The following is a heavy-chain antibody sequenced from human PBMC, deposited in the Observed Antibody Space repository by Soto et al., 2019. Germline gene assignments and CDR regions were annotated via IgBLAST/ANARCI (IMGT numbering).Heavy chain of an antibody. CDR2: INAGHGNT. J-gene: IGHJ4*02. D-gene: IGHD3-3*01. CDR1: GYTLTSHA. V-gene: IGHV1-3*01. Sequence: QVQLVQSGAEVKKPGASVKVSCKASGYTLTSHAMHWVRQAPGQRLEWMGWINAGHGNTKYSQKFQGRVTITRDTSARTVYMELSSLRSEDTAVYYCARDITIFGVVIISGFDSWGQGTLVTVSS. CDR3: ARDITIFGVVIISGFDS.